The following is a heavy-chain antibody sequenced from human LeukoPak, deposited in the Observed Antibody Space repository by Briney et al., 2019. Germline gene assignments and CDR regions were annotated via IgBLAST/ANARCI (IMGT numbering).Heavy chain of an antibody. J-gene: IGHJ4*02. CDR1: GFTFIDYY. CDR2: MSSGTTI. D-gene: IGHD4-11*01. CDR3: ARVYRRNSYYAIDF. V-gene: IGHV3-69-1*02. Sequence: GGSLRLSCAASGFTFIDYYMSWVRKAPGKGLEWISYMSSGTTIYYAESMKGRFTLSRDNSKSSLYLHMNSLGAEDTAIYYCARVYRRNSYYAIDFWGQGTLVIVSS.